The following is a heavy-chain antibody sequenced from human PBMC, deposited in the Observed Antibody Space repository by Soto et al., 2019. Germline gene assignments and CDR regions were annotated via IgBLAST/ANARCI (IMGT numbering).Heavy chain of an antibody. CDR1: GESINRSKG. V-gene: IGHV4-4*02. Sequence: XETLSLPLAVSGESINRSKGWNWVRQPPGNGLEWIGQISHSGSTDYNPSLTSRVTISVDKSKNHFSLKLTSVKAAYTSVYYCAASHLWSGPWTDTRLDDWGQGTLVTVSS. J-gene: IGHJ4*02. CDR2: ISHSGST. CDR3: AASHLWSGPWTDTRLDD. D-gene: IGHD3-3*02.